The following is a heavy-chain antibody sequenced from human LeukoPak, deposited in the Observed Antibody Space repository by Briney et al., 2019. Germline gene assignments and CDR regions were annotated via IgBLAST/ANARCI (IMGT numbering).Heavy chain of an antibody. CDR3: ASYRGDFDY. Sequence: PGGSLRLSCAASGFTFDDYAMHWVRQAPGKGLEWVSGISWNSGSIGYADSVKGRFTISRDNAKNSLYLQMNSLRAEDTAVYYCASYRGDFDYWGQGTLVTVSS. V-gene: IGHV3-9*01. CDR1: GFTFDDYA. D-gene: IGHD3-16*02. J-gene: IGHJ4*02. CDR2: ISWNSGSI.